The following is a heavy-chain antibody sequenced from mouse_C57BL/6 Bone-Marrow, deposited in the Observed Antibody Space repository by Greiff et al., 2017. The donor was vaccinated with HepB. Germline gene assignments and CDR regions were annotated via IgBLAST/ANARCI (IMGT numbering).Heavy chain of an antibody. Sequence: DVKLQESGAELVRPGASVKLSCTASGFNIKDDYMHWVKQRPEQGLEWIGWIDPENGDTEYASKFQGKATITADTSSNTAYLQLSSLTSEDTGVYYCTRDSNFAYWGQGTLVTVSA. J-gene: IGHJ3*01. CDR1: GFNIKDDY. D-gene: IGHD2-5*01. V-gene: IGHV14-4*01. CDR3: TRDSNFAY. CDR2: IDPENGDT.